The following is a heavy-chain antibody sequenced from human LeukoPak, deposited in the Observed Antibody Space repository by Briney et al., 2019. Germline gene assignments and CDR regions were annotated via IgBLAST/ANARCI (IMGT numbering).Heavy chain of an antibody. Sequence: SETLSLTCTVFGGSISSSSYYWGWIRQPPGKGLEWIGSIYYSGSTYYNPSLKSRVTISVDTSKNQFSLKLSSVTAADTAVYYCARARAYSSSLLNAFDIWGQGTMVTVSS. D-gene: IGHD6-6*01. J-gene: IGHJ3*02. CDR2: IYYSGST. V-gene: IGHV4-39*07. CDR3: ARARAYSSSLLNAFDI. CDR1: GGSISSSSYY.